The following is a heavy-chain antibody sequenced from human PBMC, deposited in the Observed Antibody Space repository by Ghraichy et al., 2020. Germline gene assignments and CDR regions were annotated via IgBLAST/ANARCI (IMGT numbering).Heavy chain of an antibody. D-gene: IGHD3-22*01. Sequence: GGSLRLSCAASGFTFSNAWMSWVRQAPGKGLEWIGRIKSKTDGGTTDYAAPVKGRFTISREYSKTTLYLQMNSLKTEDTAVYYCTTDAIPNYYYDLGYWGQGTLGTVSS. CDR3: TTDAIPNYYYDLGY. V-gene: IGHV3-15*01. J-gene: IGHJ4*02. CDR1: GFTFSNAW. CDR2: IKSKTDGGTT.